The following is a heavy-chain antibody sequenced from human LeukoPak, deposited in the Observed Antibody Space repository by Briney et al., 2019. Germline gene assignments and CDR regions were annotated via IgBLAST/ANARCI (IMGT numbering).Heavy chain of an antibody. V-gene: IGHV3-30-3*01. D-gene: IGHD1-26*01. J-gene: IGHJ4*02. CDR3: ARDHGPYSGSYPYYFDY. Sequence: PGGSLRLSCAASGFTFSSYALHWVRQAPGKGLEWVAVLSYDGSNTYYADSVKGRFTISRDNSKNTLYLQMNSLRAEDTALYYCARDHGPYSGSYPYYFDYWGQGTLVTVSS. CDR1: GFTFSSYA. CDR2: LSYDGSNT.